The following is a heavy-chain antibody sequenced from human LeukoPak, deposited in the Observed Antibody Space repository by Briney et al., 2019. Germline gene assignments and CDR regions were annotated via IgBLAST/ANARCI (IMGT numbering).Heavy chain of an antibody. Sequence: GGSLRLSCAASGFTFSSYSMNWVRQAPGKGLEWVSSISSSSSYIYYADSVKGRFTTSRDNAKNSLYLQMNSLRAEDTAVYYCARDTKGGVSGRRYGMDVWGKGTTVTVSS. J-gene: IGHJ6*04. V-gene: IGHV3-21*01. CDR2: ISSSSSYI. CDR3: ARDTKGGVSGRRYGMDV. CDR1: GFTFSSYS. D-gene: IGHD3-16*01.